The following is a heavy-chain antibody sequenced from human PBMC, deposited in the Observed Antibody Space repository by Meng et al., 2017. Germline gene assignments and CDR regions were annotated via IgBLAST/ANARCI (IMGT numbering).Heavy chain of an antibody. D-gene: IGHD3-22*01. J-gene: IGHJ4*02. Sequence: GESLKISCAASGFTFSDYYMSWIRQTPGKGREWLSYINSGGSSMYHADSVKGRFTITRDNAKNTLFLQMNSLRADDTAVYYCARNFKNYYDSSGANDYWGQGTLVTVSS. V-gene: IGHV3-11*01. CDR1: GFTFSDYY. CDR2: INSGGSSM. CDR3: ARNFKNYYDSSGANDY.